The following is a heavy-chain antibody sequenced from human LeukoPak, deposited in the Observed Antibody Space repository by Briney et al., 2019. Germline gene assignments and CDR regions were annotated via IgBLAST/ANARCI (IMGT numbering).Heavy chain of an antibody. J-gene: IGHJ5*02. V-gene: IGHV4-39*07. CDR2: IFYSGGT. D-gene: IGHD3-10*01. Sequence: SETLSLTCTVSGGSINTPNYYWGWIRQTPGKGLEWIGNIFYSGGTYYSPSLTSRVTISLDTSRNQFSLKLNSVTAADTAVYYCARHGSLWFGERDWFDPWGQGTLVTVSS. CDR3: ARHGSLWFGERDWFDP. CDR1: GGSINTPNYY.